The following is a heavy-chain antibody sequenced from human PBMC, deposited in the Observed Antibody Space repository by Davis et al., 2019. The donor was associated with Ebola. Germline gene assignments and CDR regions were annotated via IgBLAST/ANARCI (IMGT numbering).Heavy chain of an antibody. V-gene: IGHV3-48*02. CDR3: ARDKDLPLYYESHGMDV. CDR1: GFTFSTYA. D-gene: IGHD1-14*01. Sequence: GESLKISCVASGFTFSTYAMNWVRQAPGKGLEWVSFISSTGDSKYYSDSVRGRFTISRDNANNSLYLQMNSLRDEDTAVYNCARDKDLPLYYESHGMDVWGQGTTVTVSS. J-gene: IGHJ6*02. CDR2: ISSTGDSK.